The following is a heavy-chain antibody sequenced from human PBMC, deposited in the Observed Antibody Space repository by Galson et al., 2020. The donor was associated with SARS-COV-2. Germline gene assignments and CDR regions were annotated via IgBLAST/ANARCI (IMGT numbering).Heavy chain of an antibody. CDR2: ISYYDDKK. Sequence: GESLKISCAASGFGFSYYAMHWVRQAPGKGLEWVSTISYYDDKKDYADSVKGRFTISRDNSKNTLYLQMDSLRAEDTAVYFCARDLRYFDMSYFDHWGQGTLVTVSS. D-gene: IGHD3-9*01. CDR1: GFGFSYYA. J-gene: IGHJ4*02. CDR3: ARDLRYFDMSYFDH. V-gene: IGHV3-30-3*01.